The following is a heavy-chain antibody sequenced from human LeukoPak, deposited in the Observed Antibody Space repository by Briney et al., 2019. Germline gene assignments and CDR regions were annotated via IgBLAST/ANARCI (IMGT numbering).Heavy chain of an antibody. D-gene: IGHD2-15*01. CDR3: ARDFGYCRGGSCYTRMDV. Sequence: GGSLTPSCPPSGSTFSITWMRWVRHPQGRGRGWVSNIKEDGGEKSYVDSVKGRFIISRDNVKNSLYLQMNSLRDEDTAVYYCARDFGYCRGGSCYTRMDVWGKGTTVTVSS. J-gene: IGHJ6*03. CDR1: GSTFSITW. CDR2: IKEDGGEK. V-gene: IGHV3-7*01.